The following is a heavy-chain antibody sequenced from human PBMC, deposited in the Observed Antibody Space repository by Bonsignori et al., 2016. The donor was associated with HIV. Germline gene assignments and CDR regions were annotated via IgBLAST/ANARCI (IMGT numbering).Heavy chain of an antibody. J-gene: IGHJ4*02. CDR2: ISYDGSNK. V-gene: IGHV3-30-3*01. Sequence: VRQAPGKGLEWVAVISYDGSNKYYADSVKGRFTISRDNSKNTLYLQMNSLRAEDTAVYYCARDASDIVVVVAATVNYFDYWGQGTLVTVSS. D-gene: IGHD2-15*01. CDR3: ARDASDIVVVVAATVNYFDY.